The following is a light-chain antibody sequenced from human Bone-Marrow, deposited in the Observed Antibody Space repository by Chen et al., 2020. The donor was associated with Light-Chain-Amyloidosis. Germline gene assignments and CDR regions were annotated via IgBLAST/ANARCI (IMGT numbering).Light chain of an antibody. V-gene: IGLV3-25*03. J-gene: IGLJ2*01. CDR2: RDT. CDR3: QSADSSGTYEVI. CDR1: DLPTKY. Sequence: SYELTQPPSVSVSPGQTARITCSGDDLPTKYAYWYQQKPGQAPVLVIHRDTERPSGISERVSGSSSGTTATLTISGVKAEDEADYHCQSADSSGTYEVIFGGGTKLTVL.